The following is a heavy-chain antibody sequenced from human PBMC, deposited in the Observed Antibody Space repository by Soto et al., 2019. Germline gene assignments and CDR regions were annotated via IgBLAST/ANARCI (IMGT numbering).Heavy chain of an antibody. J-gene: IGHJ4*02. CDR2: IYYSGST. Sequence: SETLSLTCTVSGGSVSSGSYYWSWIRQPPGKGLEWIGYIYYSGSTNYNPSLKSRVTISVDTSKNQFSLKLSSVTAADTAVYYCARERNDYVWGSYRYDYWGQGTLVTVSS. V-gene: IGHV4-61*01. CDR1: GGSVSSGSYY. D-gene: IGHD3-16*02. CDR3: ARERNDYVWGSYRYDY.